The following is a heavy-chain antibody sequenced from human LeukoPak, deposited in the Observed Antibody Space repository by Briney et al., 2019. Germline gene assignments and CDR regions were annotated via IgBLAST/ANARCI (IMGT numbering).Heavy chain of an antibody. CDR1: GASISSSSYY. V-gene: IGHV4-39*01. J-gene: IGHJ5*02. Sequence: SETLSLTCTVSGASISSSSYYRGWIRQPPGKGLEWIGSMSYSGSTYYNSSLKSRVTISVDTSKNQFSLRLTSVTAADTAVYYCARQNRQLYYDFWSGYFIDWFDPWGQGTLVTVSS. CDR2: MSYSGST. D-gene: IGHD3-3*01. CDR3: ARQNRQLYYDFWSGYFIDWFDP.